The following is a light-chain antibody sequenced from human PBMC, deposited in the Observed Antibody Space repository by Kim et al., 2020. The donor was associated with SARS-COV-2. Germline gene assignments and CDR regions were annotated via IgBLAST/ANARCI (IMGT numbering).Light chain of an antibody. CDR2: DAT. Sequence: SPGERATLSGRASQTINNKLVWYQQKPGQAPRLLIYDATTRATGVPARFISSGSETDFTLTISSLQSEDFAVYYCQQSNDWPPLTFGQGTKVDIK. CDR3: QQSNDWPPLT. CDR1: QTINNK. J-gene: IGKJ1*01. V-gene: IGKV3-15*01.